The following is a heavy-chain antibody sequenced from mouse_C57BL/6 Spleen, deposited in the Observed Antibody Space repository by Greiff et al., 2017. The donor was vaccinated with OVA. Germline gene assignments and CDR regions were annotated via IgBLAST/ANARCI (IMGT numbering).Heavy chain of an antibody. V-gene: IGHV1-4*01. CDR3: ARWYYGSSSYYYAMDY. Sequence: VQLQQSGAELARPGASVKMSCKASGYTFTSYTMHWVKQRPGQGLEWIGYINPSSGYTKYNQKFKDKATLTADKSSSTAYMQLSSLTSEDSAVYYCARWYYGSSSYYYAMDYWGQGTSVTVSS. CDR1: GYTFTSYT. D-gene: IGHD1-1*01. J-gene: IGHJ4*01. CDR2: INPSSGYT.